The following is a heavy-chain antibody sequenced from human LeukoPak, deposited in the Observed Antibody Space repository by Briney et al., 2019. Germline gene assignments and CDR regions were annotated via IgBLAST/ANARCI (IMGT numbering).Heavy chain of an antibody. CDR3: ARGTMIVVVMFNWFDP. Sequence: GASVKVSCKASGYIFTSYYIHWVRQAPGQGLEWMGWINPNSGGTNYAQKFQGRVTMTRDTSISTAYMELSRLRSDDTAVYYCARGTMIVVVMFNWFDPWGQGTLVTVSS. V-gene: IGHV1-2*02. J-gene: IGHJ5*02. D-gene: IGHD3-22*01. CDR2: INPNSGGT. CDR1: GYIFTSYY.